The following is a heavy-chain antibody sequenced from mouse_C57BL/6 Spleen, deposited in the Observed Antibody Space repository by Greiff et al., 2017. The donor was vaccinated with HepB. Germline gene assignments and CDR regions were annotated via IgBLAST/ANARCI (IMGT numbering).Heavy chain of an antibody. J-gene: IGHJ3*01. CDR3: ARSAYYSNPWFAY. D-gene: IGHD2-5*01. Sequence: EVQLQQSGPELVKPGASVKMSCKASGYTFTDYNMHWVKQSHGKSLEWIGYINPNNGGTSYNQKFKGKATLTVNKSSSTAYMELRSLTSEDSAVYYCARSAYYSNPWFAYWGQGTLVTVSA. CDR2: INPNNGGT. V-gene: IGHV1-22*01. CDR1: GYTFTDYN.